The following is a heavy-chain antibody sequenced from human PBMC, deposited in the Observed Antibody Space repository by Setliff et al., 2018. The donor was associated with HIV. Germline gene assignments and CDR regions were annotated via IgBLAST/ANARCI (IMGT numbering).Heavy chain of an antibody. V-gene: IGHV3-48*01. CDR2: ISSSSSTI. D-gene: IGHD6-13*01. CDR3: AKTMYSSRWSGFDY. J-gene: IGHJ4*02. CDR1: GFTFSNYC. Sequence: GGSLRLSCTVSGFTFSNYCMNWVRQAPGKGLEWVSYISSSSSTIYYADSVKGRFTISRDNAKNSLFLQMNSLRAEDTAVYYCAKTMYSSRWSGFDYWGQGTPVTVSS.